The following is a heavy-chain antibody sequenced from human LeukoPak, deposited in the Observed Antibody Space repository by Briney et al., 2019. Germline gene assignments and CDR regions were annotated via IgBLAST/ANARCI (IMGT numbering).Heavy chain of an antibody. V-gene: IGHV3-23*01. D-gene: IGHD1-26*01. J-gene: IGHJ3*01. CDR1: RFSFSAYP. CDR2: ISAGGDLT. CDR3: AKSLLTTASGTGRAFDL. Sequence: GGSLRLSCAASRFSFSAYPMGWVRRAPGRGLEWVAGISAGGDLTFHADPVKGRFTISRDNSKNTLYLQMNSLRADDTAEYYCAKSLLTTASGTGRAFDLWGQGTMVTVSS.